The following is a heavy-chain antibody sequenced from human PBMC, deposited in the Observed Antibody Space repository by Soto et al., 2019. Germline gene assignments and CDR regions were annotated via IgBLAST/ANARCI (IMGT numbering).Heavy chain of an antibody. CDR3: ARDRGGDYGDSYPGTFDI. CDR2: ISSSSSYI. D-gene: IGHD4-17*01. Sequence: EVQLVESGGGLVKPGGSLRLSCAASGFTFSSYSMNWVRQAPGKGLEWVSSISSSSSYIYYADSVKGRFTISRDNAKNSLYLQMNSLRAEDTAVYYCARDRGGDYGDSYPGTFDIWGQGTMVTVSS. CDR1: GFTFSSYS. V-gene: IGHV3-21*01. J-gene: IGHJ3*02.